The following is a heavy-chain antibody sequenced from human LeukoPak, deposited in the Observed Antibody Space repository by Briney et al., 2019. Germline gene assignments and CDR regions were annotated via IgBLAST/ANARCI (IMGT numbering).Heavy chain of an antibody. CDR1: GFIFSTYW. Sequence: GGSLRLSCAASGFIFSTYWMSWVRQAPGKGLEWVAVISYDGSNKYYADSVKGRFTISRDNSKNTLYLQMNSLRAEDTAVYYCAKAGRIAAAGIGSVYGMDVWGQGTTVTVSS. CDR3: AKAGRIAAAGIGSVYGMDV. CDR2: ISYDGSNK. D-gene: IGHD6-13*01. J-gene: IGHJ6*02. V-gene: IGHV3-30*18.